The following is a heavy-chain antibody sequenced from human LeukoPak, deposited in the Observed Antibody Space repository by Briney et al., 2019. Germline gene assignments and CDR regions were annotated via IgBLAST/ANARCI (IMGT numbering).Heavy chain of an antibody. J-gene: IGHJ4*02. D-gene: IGHD3-22*01. Sequence: SETLSLTCTVSGGSISSSSYYWGWIRQPPGKGLEWIGSIYYSGSTYYNPSLKSRVTISIDTSKNQFSLKLSSVTAADTAVYYCAYYDSSVFDYWGQGTLVTVSS. CDR1: GGSISSSSYY. CDR2: IYYSGST. CDR3: AYYDSSVFDY. V-gene: IGHV4-39*01.